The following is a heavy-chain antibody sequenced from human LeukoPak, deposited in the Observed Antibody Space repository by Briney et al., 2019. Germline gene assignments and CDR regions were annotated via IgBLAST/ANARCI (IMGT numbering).Heavy chain of an antibody. D-gene: IGHD5-18*01. CDR2: INHSGST. Sequence: SETLSLTCTVSGGSISSYYWSWIRQPPGKGLEWIGEINHSGSTNYNPSLKSRVTISVDTSKNQFSLKLSSVTAADTAVYYCARQRGSYGYLEDYWGQGTLVTVSS. CDR3: ARQRGSYGYLEDY. CDR1: GGSISSYY. J-gene: IGHJ4*02. V-gene: IGHV4-34*01.